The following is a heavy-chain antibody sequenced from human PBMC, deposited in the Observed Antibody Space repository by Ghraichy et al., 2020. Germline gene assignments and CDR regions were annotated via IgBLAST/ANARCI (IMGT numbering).Heavy chain of an antibody. V-gene: IGHV4-4*07. J-gene: IGHJ5*02. D-gene: IGHD1-1*01. CDR1: GGSISSYY. Sequence: SETLSLTCTVSGGSISSYYWSWIRQPAGKGLEWIGRIYTSGSTNYNPSLKSRVTMSVDTSKNQFSLKLSSVTAADTAVYYCARDLADWNDGWVSFDPWGQGTLVTVSS. CDR3: ARDLADWNDGWVSFDP. CDR2: IYTSGST.